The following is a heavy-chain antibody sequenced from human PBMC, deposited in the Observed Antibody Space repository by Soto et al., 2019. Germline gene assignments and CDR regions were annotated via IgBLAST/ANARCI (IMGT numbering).Heavy chain of an antibody. CDR3: PRPDILTGYSLNPMYH. J-gene: IGHJ5*02. CDR2: IYYSGST. Sequence: SETLSLTCTVSGGSISSSSYYWGWIRQPPGKGLEWIGSIYYSGSTYYNPSLKSRVTISVDTSKNQFSLKLSSVTAADTAVYYCPRPDILTGYSLNPMYHWCQGTLVTAS. D-gene: IGHD3-9*01. CDR1: GGSISSSSYY. V-gene: IGHV4-39*01.